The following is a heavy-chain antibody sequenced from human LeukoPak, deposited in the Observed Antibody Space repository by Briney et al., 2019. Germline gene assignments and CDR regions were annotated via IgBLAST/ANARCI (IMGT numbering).Heavy chain of an antibody. D-gene: IGHD3-16*01. CDR2: IKSKADGGTT. J-gene: IGHJ3*02. CDR1: GFTFSNAW. V-gene: IGHV3-15*01. CDR3: STTAVMITFYDAFDI. Sequence: GGSLRLSCAASGFTFSNAWMSWVRQVPGKGLEWVGRIKSKADGGTTDYAAPVRGRFTISRDDSRNTLYLQMNSLKTEDTAVYYCSTTAVMITFYDAFDIWGHGTMVTVSS.